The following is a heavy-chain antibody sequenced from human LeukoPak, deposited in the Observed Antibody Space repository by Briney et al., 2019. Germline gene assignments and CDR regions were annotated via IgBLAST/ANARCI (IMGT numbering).Heavy chain of an antibody. CDR2: ISGSGGST. CDR3: AKVAGYSSGWFDSYYFDY. J-gene: IGHJ4*02. Sequence: PGGSLRLSCAASGFTFSSYAMSWVRQASGKGLEWVSAISGSGGSTYYADSVKGRFTISRDNSKNTLYLQMNSLRAEDTAVYYCAKVAGYSSGWFDSYYFDYWGQGTLVTVSS. CDR1: GFTFSSYA. D-gene: IGHD6-19*01. V-gene: IGHV3-23*01.